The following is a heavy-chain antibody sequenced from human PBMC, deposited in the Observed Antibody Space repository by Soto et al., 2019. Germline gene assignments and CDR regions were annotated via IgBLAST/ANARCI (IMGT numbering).Heavy chain of an antibody. V-gene: IGHV4-39*01. Sequence: PSETLSLTCAVSGGSITSRTYSWGWIRQPPGKTLEWIGTIYYHGNTYSNPSLKSRVTISVDTSNNQLSLKLRSVTAADTAVYYCARHDGFSSGWIFAYWAHRTLVTASS. CDR2: IYYHGNT. CDR3: ARHDGFSSGWIFAY. J-gene: IGHJ4*01. D-gene: IGHD6-19*01. CDR1: GGSITSRTYS.